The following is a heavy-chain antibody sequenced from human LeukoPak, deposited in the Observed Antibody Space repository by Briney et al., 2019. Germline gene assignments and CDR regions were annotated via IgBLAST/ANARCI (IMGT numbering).Heavy chain of an antibody. Sequence: PGGSLRLSCAASGFTFSSYGMNWVRQAPGKGLEWVSSISSRSNDIYYADAMKGRFTISRDNARNSLFLQMNSLRAEDTAVYYCATFVDCSSTTCYDYWGQGTLVTVSS. D-gene: IGHD2-2*01. CDR2: ISSRSNDI. V-gene: IGHV3-21*01. CDR3: ATFVDCSSTTCYDY. CDR1: GFTFSSYG. J-gene: IGHJ4*02.